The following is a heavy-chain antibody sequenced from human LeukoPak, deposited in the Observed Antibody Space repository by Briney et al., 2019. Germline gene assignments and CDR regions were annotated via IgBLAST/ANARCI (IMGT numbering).Heavy chain of an antibody. Sequence: VASVKVSCKASGYTFTSYGISWVRQAPGQGLEWMGWINPNSGGTNYAQKFQGRVTMTRDTSISTAYMELSRLRSDDTAVYYCARLPGELSPNYWGQGTLVTVSS. J-gene: IGHJ4*02. CDR1: GYTFTSYG. D-gene: IGHD3-10*01. V-gene: IGHV1-2*02. CDR2: INPNSGGT. CDR3: ARLPGELSPNY.